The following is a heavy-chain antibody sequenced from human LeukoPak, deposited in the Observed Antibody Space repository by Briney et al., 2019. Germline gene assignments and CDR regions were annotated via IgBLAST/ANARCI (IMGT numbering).Heavy chain of an antibody. D-gene: IGHD2-15*01. V-gene: IGHV3-23*01. CDR2: ISNGKT. Sequence: GGSLRLSCAASGFPFSSHATSWVRQPPGKGLEWVAAISNGKTYYADSVRGRFAISRDDSTNTVYLHMNSLRDADTALYHCVREAGYCAPVCVKTNWFDPWGQGTLVTVSS. CDR3: VREAGYCAPVCVKTNWFDP. J-gene: IGHJ5*02. CDR1: GFPFSSHA.